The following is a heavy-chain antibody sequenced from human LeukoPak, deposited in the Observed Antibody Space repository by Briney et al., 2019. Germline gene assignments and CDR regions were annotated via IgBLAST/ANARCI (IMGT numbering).Heavy chain of an antibody. CDR1: GGSFSGYY. Sequence: PSETLSLTCAVYGGSFSGYYWSWIRQPPGKGLEWIGEINHSGSTNYNTSLKSRVTISVDTSKNQFSLKLGSVTAADTAVYYCARGRGYSYGPGYYYFMDVWGKGTTVTVSS. D-gene: IGHD5-18*01. J-gene: IGHJ6*03. CDR2: INHSGST. CDR3: ARGRGYSYGPGYYYFMDV. V-gene: IGHV4-34*01.